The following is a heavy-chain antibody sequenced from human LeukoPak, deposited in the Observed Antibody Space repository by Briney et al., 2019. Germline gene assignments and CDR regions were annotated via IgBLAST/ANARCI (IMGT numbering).Heavy chain of an antibody. V-gene: IGHV3-15*01. J-gene: IGHJ6*02. Sequence: MPGGSLRLSCAASGFTFRNPWMSWVRQAPGKGLEWVGRIKSKTDGGTTDYAAPVKGRFAISRDDSKSTLYLQMNSLRTEDTAVYYCARRNAMDVWGQGTTVIVFS. CDR3: ARRNAMDV. CDR1: GFTFRNPW. CDR2: IKSKTDGGTT.